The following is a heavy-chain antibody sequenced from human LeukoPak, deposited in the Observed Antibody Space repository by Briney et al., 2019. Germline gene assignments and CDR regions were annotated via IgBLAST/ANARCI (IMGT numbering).Heavy chain of an antibody. CDR3: ATSRELRYFDWLPLPFDY. CDR2: ISWNSGSI. D-gene: IGHD3-9*01. V-gene: IGHV3-9*01. CDR1: GFTFDDYA. J-gene: IGHJ4*02. Sequence: GRSLRLSCAASGFTFDDYAMHWVRQAPGKGLEWVSGISWNSGSIGYADSVKGRFTISRDNAKNSLYLQMNSLRAEDTAVYYCATSRELRYFDWLPLPFDYWGQGTLVTVSS.